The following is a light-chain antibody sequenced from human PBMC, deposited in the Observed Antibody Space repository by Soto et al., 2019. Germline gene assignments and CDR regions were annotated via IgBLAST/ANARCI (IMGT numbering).Light chain of an antibody. V-gene: IGKV3-20*01. CDR2: DAS. CDR3: HQYDNAPQT. J-gene: IGKJ2*01. Sequence: EIVLTQSPGTLSLSPGERATLSCRASQSGSSTYLAWYQQKPGQAPRLLIYDASRRATGIPDRFSGSGSGTDFTLTISRLEPEDFAVYYCHQYDNAPQTFGQGTKVDIK. CDR1: QSGSSTY.